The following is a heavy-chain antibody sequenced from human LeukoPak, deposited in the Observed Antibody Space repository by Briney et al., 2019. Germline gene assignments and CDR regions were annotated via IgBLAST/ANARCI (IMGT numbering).Heavy chain of an antibody. V-gene: IGHV7-4-1*02. J-gene: IGHJ5*02. CDR3: ARADEYKSDL. CDR1: GYTFTRYS. CDR2: INTYTGNP. Sequence: ASVKVSCKASGYTFTRYSMNWVRQAPGQGPEWMGWINTYTGNPTYGQDFTGRFVFSLDTSVSTAYLQISSLKAEDTGLYYRARADEYKSDLWGQGTLVTVSS. D-gene: IGHD1-1*01.